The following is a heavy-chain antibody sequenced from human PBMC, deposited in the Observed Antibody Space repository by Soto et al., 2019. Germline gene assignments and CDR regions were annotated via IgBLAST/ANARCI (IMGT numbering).Heavy chain of an antibody. J-gene: IGHJ4*02. CDR2: ISYDGSNK. Sequence: QVQLVESGGGVVQPGRSLRLSCAASGFTFSSYGMHWVRQAPGKGLEWVAVISYDGSNKYYADSVKGRFTISRDNSKNTLYLQMNSLRAEDTAVYYCADGGDTTNLFGCGQGTLVTVSS. CDR3: ADGGDTTNLFG. CDR1: GFTFSSYG. V-gene: IGHV3-30*03. D-gene: IGHD3-3*01.